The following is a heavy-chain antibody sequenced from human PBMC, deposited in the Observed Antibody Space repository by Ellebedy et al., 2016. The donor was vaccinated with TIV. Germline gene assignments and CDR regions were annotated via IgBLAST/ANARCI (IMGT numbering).Heavy chain of an antibody. CDR1: GDSISDYC. J-gene: IGHJ4*02. D-gene: IGHD1-26*01. CDR2: IYTSGST. CDR3: ARRTNTGSYNYFNY. Sequence: SETLSLTXSVSGDSISDYCWAWFRQPAGKGLEWIGRIYTSGSTNYNPSLNSRVTMSIDTSKNQFSLRLSSVTAADTAVYYRARRTNTGSYNYFNYWGQGTLVTVSS. V-gene: IGHV4-4*07.